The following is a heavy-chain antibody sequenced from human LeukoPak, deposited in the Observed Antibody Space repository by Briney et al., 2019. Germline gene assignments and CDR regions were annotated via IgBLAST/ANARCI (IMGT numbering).Heavy chain of an antibody. J-gene: IGHJ4*02. CDR3: AREQDIVVVPAATDY. CDR1: GFTFSSYW. V-gene: IGHV3-7*01. D-gene: IGHD2-2*01. CDR2: IKQDGSEK. Sequence: GSLRLSCAASGFTFSSYWMSWVRQAPGKGLEWVVNIKQDGSEKYYVDSVKGRFTISRDNAKNSLYLQMNSLRAEDTAVYYCAREQDIVVVPAATDYWGQGTLVTVSS.